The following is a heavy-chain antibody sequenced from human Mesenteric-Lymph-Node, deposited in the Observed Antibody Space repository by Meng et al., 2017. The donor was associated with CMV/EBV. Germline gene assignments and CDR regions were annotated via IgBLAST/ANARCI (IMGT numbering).Heavy chain of an antibody. CDR3: ASSIAARRGSDY. Sequence: LELWGQCILTPPETLSPACSVSGGSFCGYYCSWIRQSTGKGLECIGEINHSGSTNYNPSLKSLVTISVDTSKNQFSLKLSSVTAADTAVYYCASSIAARRGSDYWGQGTLVTVSS. D-gene: IGHD6-6*01. V-gene: IGHV4-34*01. CDR1: GGSFCGYY. J-gene: IGHJ4*02. CDR2: INHSGST.